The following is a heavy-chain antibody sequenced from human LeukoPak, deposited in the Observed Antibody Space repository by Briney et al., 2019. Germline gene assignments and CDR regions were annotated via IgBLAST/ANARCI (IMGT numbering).Heavy chain of an antibody. CDR2: IYSGGTT. D-gene: IGHD3-22*01. J-gene: IGHJ4*02. V-gene: IGHV3-53*01. Sequence: GGSLRLSCAASGFTVSNNYLHWVRQAPGKGLEWVLVIYSGGTTYANSVKGRFTISRDNSKNTLYLQMNSLRAEDTAVYYCARGSPPKYYYDSSGYYLDYWGQGTLVTVSS. CDR3: ARGSPPKYYYDSSGYYLDY. CDR1: GFTVSNNY.